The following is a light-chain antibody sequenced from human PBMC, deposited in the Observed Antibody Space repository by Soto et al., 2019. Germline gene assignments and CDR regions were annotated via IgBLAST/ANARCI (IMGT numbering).Light chain of an antibody. CDR2: EVT. V-gene: IGLV2-23*02. CDR3: CSYAGNSEV. J-gene: IGLJ1*01. CDR1: SGDVGSYNL. Sequence: QSVLTQPASVSGSPGQSITIPCTGTSGDVGSYNLVSWYQQHPGKAPKLLIYEVTERPSGVSNRFSGSKSGNMASLTISGLQPDDEADYYCCSYAGNSEVFGTGTKLTVL.